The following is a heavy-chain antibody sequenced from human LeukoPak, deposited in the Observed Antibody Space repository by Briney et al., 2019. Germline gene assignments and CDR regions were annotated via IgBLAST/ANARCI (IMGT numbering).Heavy chain of an antibody. CDR1: GGSISSYY. D-gene: IGHD6-13*01. CDR2: IYYSGST. Sequence: SETLSLACTVSGGSISSYYWSWLRQPPGKGLEWIGYIYYSGSTNYNPSLKSRVTISVDTSKNQFSLKLSSVTAADTAVYYCAREQQLDSQFFDYWGQGTLATVSS. J-gene: IGHJ4*02. CDR3: AREQQLDSQFFDY. V-gene: IGHV4-59*01.